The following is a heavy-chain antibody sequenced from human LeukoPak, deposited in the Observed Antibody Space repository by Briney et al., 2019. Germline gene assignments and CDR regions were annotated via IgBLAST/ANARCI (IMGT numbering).Heavy chain of an antibody. CDR1: GGSFSGYY. CDR3: ARGQVGYYYYYGMDV. CDR2: INHSGST. J-gene: IGHJ6*02. D-gene: IGHD1-26*01. V-gene: IGHV4-34*01. Sequence: PSETLSLTCAVYGGSFSGYYWSWIRQPPGKGLEWIGEINHSGSTNYNPSLKSRVTTSVDTSKNQFSLKLSSVTAADTAVYYCARGQVGYYYYYGMDVWGQGTTVTVSS.